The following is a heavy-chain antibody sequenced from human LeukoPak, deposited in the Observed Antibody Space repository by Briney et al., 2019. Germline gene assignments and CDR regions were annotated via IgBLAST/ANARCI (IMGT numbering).Heavy chain of an antibody. J-gene: IGHJ4*02. CDR1: GYTFTDYY. CDR2: ISPNSGGA. Sequence: ASVKVCCKASGYTFTDYYMHWVRQAPGQGLEWMGWISPNSGGANYAQKFQGRVTMTRDTSNSTAYMELSRLRSDDTAVYYCARDLQTGGMIAFGGVITPGDYWGQGTLVTVSS. V-gene: IGHV1-2*02. D-gene: IGHD3-16*02. CDR3: ARDLQTGGMIAFGGVITPGDY.